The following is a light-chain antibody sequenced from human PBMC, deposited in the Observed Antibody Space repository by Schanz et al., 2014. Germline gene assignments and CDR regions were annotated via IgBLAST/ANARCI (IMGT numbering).Light chain of an antibody. Sequence: EIVLTQSPGTLSLSPGERATLSCRASQSVSSSYLAWYQQKPGQAPRLLIYGASSRATGIPDRFSGSGSGTDFTLTISSLQSEDFAVYHCQQYNNWPPLYTFGQGTKLEIK. CDR2: GAS. V-gene: IGKV3-20*01. J-gene: IGKJ2*01. CDR3: QQYNNWPPLYT. CDR1: QSVSSSY.